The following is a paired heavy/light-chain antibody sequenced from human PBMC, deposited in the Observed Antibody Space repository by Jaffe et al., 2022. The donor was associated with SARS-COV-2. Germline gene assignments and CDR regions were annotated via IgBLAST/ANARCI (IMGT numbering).Light chain of an antibody. CDR1: QSISSY. J-gene: IGKJ4*01. V-gene: IGKV1-5*03. CDR3: QQYYSYSLT. Sequence: DIQMTQSPSTLSASVGDRVTITCRASQSISSYLAWYQQKPGKAPKLLIYKASTLESGVPSRFSGSGSGTEFTLTISSLQPDDFATYYCQQYYSYSLTFGGGTKVEIK. CDR2: KAS.
Heavy chain of an antibody. CDR3: ARLTNSHEVNY. D-gene: IGHD1-1*01. CDR1: GGSISSSSFY. CDR2: IYYSESGST. J-gene: IGHJ4*02. Sequence: QLQLRESGPGLVKPSETLSLTCTVSGGSISSSSFYWGWIRQPPGKGLEWIGSIYYSESGSTYYNPSLKSRVTMSVDTSKNQFSLKLTSVTAADTAVYYCARLTNSHEVNYWGQGTLVTVSS. V-gene: IGHV4-39*01.